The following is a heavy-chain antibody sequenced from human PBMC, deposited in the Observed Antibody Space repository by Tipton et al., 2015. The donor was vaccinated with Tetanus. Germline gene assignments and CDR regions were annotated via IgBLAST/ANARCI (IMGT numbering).Heavy chain of an antibody. J-gene: IGHJ4*02. D-gene: IGHD5-18*01. CDR2: IYYSGST. V-gene: IGHV4-39*01. CDR1: GGSISSSSYY. CDR3: ARHMDTAMAFDY. Sequence: LRLSCTVSGGSISSSSYYWGWIRQPPGKGLEWIGSIYYSGSTYYNPSLKSRVTISVDTSKNQFSLKLSSVTAADTAVYYCARHMDTAMAFDYWGQGPLVTVSS.